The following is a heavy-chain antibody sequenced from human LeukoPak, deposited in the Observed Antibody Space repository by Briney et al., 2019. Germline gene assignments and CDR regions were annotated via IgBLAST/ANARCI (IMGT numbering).Heavy chain of an antibody. V-gene: IGHV3-48*02. J-gene: IGHJ4*02. CDR3: ARVGGYQLPKFDY. D-gene: IGHD2-2*01. CDR2: ISSSSSTI. Sequence: GGSLRLSCAASGFNFNSFAMNWVRQAPGKGLEWISYISSSSSTIYYSDSVKGRFSISRDSAKNSVYLEMNSPRDEDTAVYYCARVGGYQLPKFDYWGRGTLVTVSS. CDR1: GFNFNSFA.